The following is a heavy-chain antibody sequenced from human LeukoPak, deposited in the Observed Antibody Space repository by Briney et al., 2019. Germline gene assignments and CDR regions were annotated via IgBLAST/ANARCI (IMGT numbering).Heavy chain of an antibody. Sequence: ASVKVSCKASGYTFTGYYMHRVRQAPGQGLEWMGWINPNSGGTNYAQKFQGRVTMTRDTSISTAYMELSRLRSDDTAVYYCAREGIVVVPAGFDPWGQGTLVTVSS. J-gene: IGHJ5*02. CDR1: GYTFTGYY. D-gene: IGHD2-2*01. CDR3: AREGIVVVPAGFDP. CDR2: INPNSGGT. V-gene: IGHV1-2*02.